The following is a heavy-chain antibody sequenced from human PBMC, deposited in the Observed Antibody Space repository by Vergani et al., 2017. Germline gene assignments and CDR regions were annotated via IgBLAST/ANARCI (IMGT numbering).Heavy chain of an antibody. CDR1: GGTFSSYA. CDR2: INPNSGGT. Sequence: QVQLVQSGAEVKKPGSSVKVSCKASGGTFSSYAISWVRQAPGQGLEWMGWINPNSGGTNSAQKFQGRVTMTRDTSISTAYMELSRLRSDETAVYACARDAVASLRLVLRAAHYYVMDGWGQGTTVTVSS. J-gene: IGHJ6*02. D-gene: IGHD6-19*01. CDR3: ARDAVASLRLVLRAAHYYVMDG. V-gene: IGHV1-2*02.